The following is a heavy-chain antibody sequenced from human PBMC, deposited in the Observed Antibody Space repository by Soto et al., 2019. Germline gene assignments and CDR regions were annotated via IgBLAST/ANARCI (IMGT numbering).Heavy chain of an antibody. V-gene: IGHV3-48*02. CDR1: GFTFSTYN. J-gene: IGHJ6*02. Sequence: GGSLRLSCAASGFTFSTYNMNWVRQAPGKGLEWVSYISSSSSAIYYADSVKGRFTISRDNGKNSLYLQMNSLRDEDTAVYYCARDRTTRFSVYYGMDVWGQGTTVTVSS. CDR3: ARDRTTRFSVYYGMDV. D-gene: IGHD3-9*01. CDR2: ISSSSSAI.